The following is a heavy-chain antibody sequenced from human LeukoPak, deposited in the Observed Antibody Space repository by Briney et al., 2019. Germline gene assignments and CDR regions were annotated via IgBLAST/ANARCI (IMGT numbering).Heavy chain of an antibody. CDR1: GYTFTSYY. D-gene: IGHD4-23*01. CDR3: ARDNSVEDTAWWFGP. CDR2: INPSGGST. J-gene: IGHJ5*02. V-gene: IGHV1-46*01. Sequence: AAVKVSCKASGYTFTSYYMHWVRQAPEQGLEWMGIINPSGGSTSYAQKFQGRVTMTRDMSTSTDYMELSSLRSEDTAVYYCARDNSVEDTAWWFGPWGEGTLVTVSS.